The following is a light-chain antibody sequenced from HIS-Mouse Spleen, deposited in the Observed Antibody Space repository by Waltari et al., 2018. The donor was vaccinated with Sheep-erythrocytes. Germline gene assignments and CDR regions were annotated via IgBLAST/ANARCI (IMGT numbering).Light chain of an antibody. CDR2: LGS. CDR3: MQALQTMYT. J-gene: IGKJ2*01. V-gene: IGKV3-15*01. Sequence: EIVMTQSPATLSVSPGERATLSCRASQSVSSNLAWYQQKPGQAPRLLIYLGSNRASGVPDRFSGSGSGTDFTLKISRVEAEDVGVYYCMQALQTMYTFGQGTKLEIK. CDR1: QSVSSN.